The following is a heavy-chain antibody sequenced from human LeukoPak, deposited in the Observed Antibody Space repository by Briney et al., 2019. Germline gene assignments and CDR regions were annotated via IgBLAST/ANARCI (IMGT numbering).Heavy chain of an antibody. CDR3: ARADSPVGSGSYYKKYYYYGMDV. CDR1: GFTFSSYW. V-gene: IGHV3-7*01. D-gene: IGHD3-10*01. CDR2: IKQDGSEK. Sequence: GGSLRLSCAASGFTFSSYWMSWVRQAPGKGLEWVANIKQDGSEKYYVDSVKGRFTISRGNAKNSLYLQMNSLRAEDTAVYYCARADSPVGSGSYYKKYYYYGMDVWGQGTTVTVSS. J-gene: IGHJ6*02.